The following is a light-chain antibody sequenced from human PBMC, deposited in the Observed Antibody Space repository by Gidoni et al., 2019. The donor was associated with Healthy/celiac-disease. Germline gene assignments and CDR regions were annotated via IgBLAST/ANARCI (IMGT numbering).Light chain of an antibody. CDR2: GAS. Sequence: ETVMTQSPATLSVSPGERATLSCRASQSVSSNLAWYQQKPGQAPRLLIYGASTRATGIPARFSGSGSGTEFTLTISSLQSEDFAIYYCQQYNNWPLWTFGQXTKVEIK. J-gene: IGKJ1*01. CDR1: QSVSSN. V-gene: IGKV3-15*01. CDR3: QQYNNWPLWT.